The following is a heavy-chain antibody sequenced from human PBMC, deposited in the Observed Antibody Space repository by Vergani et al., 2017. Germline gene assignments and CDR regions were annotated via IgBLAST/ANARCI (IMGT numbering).Heavy chain of an antibody. J-gene: IGHJ4*02. V-gene: IGHV1-18*01. CDR3: AGGSSGWPHNFDY. CDR2: ISAYNGNT. D-gene: IGHD6-19*01. CDR1: GYTFTSYG. Sequence: QVQLVQSGAEVKKPGASVKVSCKSSGYTFTSYGISWVRQAPGQGREWMGWISAYNGNTNNAQKLQGRVTMTTDTSTSTVYMELRSLRSDDTAVYYCAGGSSGWPHNFDYWGQGTLVTVSS.